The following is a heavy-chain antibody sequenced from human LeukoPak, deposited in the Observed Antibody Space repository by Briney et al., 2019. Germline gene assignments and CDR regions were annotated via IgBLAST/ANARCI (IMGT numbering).Heavy chain of an antibody. Sequence: GGSLRLSRAASGFTFSSYWMHWVRQAPGKGLVWVSRINGDGSSTFYADSVKGRFTTSRDNAENTVYLQMNSLRADDTAVYYCARIPGGSGSQYDYWGQGTLVIVSS. CDR3: ARIPGGSGSQYDY. D-gene: IGHD3-10*01. V-gene: IGHV3-74*01. CDR1: GFTFSSYW. J-gene: IGHJ4*02. CDR2: INGDGSST.